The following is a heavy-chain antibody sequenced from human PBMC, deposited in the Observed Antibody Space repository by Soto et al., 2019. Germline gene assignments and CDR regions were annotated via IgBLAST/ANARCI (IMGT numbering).Heavy chain of an antibody. CDR1: DYTFTSYG. Sequence: GASVKVSCKASDYTFTSYGISWVRQAPGQGLEWMGWISAYNGNTNYAQKLQGRVTMTTDTSTSTAYMELRSLRSDDTAVYYCARDDYSRSWYHYYYGMDVWGQGPTVTVSS. D-gene: IGHD6-13*01. V-gene: IGHV1-18*01. CDR3: ARDDYSRSWYHYYYGMDV. J-gene: IGHJ6*02. CDR2: ISAYNGNT.